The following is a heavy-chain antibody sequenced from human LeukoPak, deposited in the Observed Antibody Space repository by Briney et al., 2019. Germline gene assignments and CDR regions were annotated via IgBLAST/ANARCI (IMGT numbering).Heavy chain of an antibody. CDR1: GYTFTSYG. J-gene: IGHJ4*02. V-gene: IGHV1-18*01. Sequence: GASVKVSCKASGYTFTSYGISWVRQAPGQGLEWMGWVSAYNGNTNYAQKLQGRVTMTTDTSTSTAYMELRSLRSDDTAVYYCARVTTYYYDSRDYSKPLIDYWGQGTLVTVSS. D-gene: IGHD3-22*01. CDR3: ARVTTYYYDSRDYSKPLIDY. CDR2: VSAYNGNT.